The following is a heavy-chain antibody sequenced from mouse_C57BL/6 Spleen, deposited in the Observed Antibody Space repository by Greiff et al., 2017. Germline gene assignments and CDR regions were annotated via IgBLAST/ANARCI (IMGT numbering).Heavy chain of an antibody. V-gene: IGHV2-2*01. CDR1: GFSLTSYG. J-gene: IGHJ2*01. D-gene: IGHD2-12*01. CDR2: IWSGGST. CDR3: ARDDGGFDY. Sequence: VQLQQSGPGLVQPSQSLSITCKVSGFSLTSYGVHWVRQSPGKGLEWLGVIWSGGSTDYNAAFISRLNISKDNYKSQIFFKMNSRQAYDTAIYYCARDDGGFDYWGQGTTLTVSS.